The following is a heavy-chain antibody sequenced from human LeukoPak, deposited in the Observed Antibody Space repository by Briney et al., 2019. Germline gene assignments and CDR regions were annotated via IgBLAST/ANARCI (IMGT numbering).Heavy chain of an antibody. CDR3: ARGYAGATTFDY. CDR2: IYYSGST. D-gene: IGHD1-26*01. V-gene: IGHV4-59*01. Sequence: SETLSLTCTVSGGSISSYYWSWIRQPPGKGLEWIGYIYYSGSTNYNPSLKSRVTISVDTSKNQFSLKLSSVTAADTAVYYCARGYAGATTFDYWGHGTLVTVSS. CDR1: GGSISSYY. J-gene: IGHJ4*01.